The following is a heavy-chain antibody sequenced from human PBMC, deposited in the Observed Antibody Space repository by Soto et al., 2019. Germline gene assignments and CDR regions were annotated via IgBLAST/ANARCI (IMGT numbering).Heavy chain of an antibody. CDR2: ITGTGGNT. Sequence: EVQLLESGGGLVQPGGSLRLSCAASGFPLSTYGMTWVRQAPGMGLEWVSAITGTGGNTYYVDSVKGRFTSSRDNSKNMLYLQVNSLRVEDTAVYYCARIRGYWYGLDVWGQGTTVTVSS. CDR3: ARIRGYWYGLDV. J-gene: IGHJ6*02. V-gene: IGHV3-23*01. CDR1: GFPLSTYG.